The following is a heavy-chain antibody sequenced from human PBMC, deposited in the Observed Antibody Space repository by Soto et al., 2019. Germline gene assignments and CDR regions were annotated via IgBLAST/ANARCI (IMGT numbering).Heavy chain of an antibody. CDR2: IYYSGST. V-gene: IGHV4-59*01. J-gene: IGHJ6*02. CDR3: ARGPSVTAAYYGMDV. Sequence: QVQLQESGPGLVKPSETLSLTCTVSGGSISSYYWSWIRQPPGKGLEWIGYIYYSGSTNYNPSLKSRVTISVDTSKNPFSLKLSSVTAADTAVYYCARGPSVTAAYYGMDVWGQGTTVTVSS. D-gene: IGHD1-20*01. CDR1: GGSISSYY.